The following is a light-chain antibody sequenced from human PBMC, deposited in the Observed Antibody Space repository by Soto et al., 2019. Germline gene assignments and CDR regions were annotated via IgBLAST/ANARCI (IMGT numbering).Light chain of an antibody. J-gene: IGKJ1*01. V-gene: IGKV3-15*01. Sequence: EIVLTQSPGTLSLSPGERATLSCRASQSVSSRLAWYQQKRGQAPRLLIYDASTRATGIPARFSGSGSGTEFNLTISSLQSEDFAIYYCRHYNNWPPETFGQGTKVDNK. CDR1: QSVSSR. CDR2: DAS. CDR3: RHYNNWPPET.